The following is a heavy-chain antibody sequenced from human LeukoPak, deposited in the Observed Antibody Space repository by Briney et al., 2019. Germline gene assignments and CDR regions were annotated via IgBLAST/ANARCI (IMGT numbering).Heavy chain of an antibody. V-gene: IGHV1-18*01. Sequence: GASVKVSCKASGYTFTSYGISWVRQAPGQGLEWMGWTSAYNGNTNYAQKLQGRVTMTTDTSTSTAYMELRSLRSDDTAVYYCARDLLGVVISNNWFDPWGQGTLVTVSS. CDR3: ARDLLGVVISNNWFDP. CDR1: GYTFTSYG. CDR2: TSAYNGNT. J-gene: IGHJ5*02. D-gene: IGHD3-3*01.